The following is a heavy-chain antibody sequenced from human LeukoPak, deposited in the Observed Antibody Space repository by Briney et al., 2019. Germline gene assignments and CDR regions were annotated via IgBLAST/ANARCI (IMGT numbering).Heavy chain of an antibody. CDR2: INSDGSST. CDR3: ARGPRRAGYSSGWSSTYWFDP. J-gene: IGHJ5*02. Sequence: GGSLRLSCAASGFTFSSYWMHWVRQAPGKGLVWVSRINSDGSSTSYADSVKGRFTISRDNAKNTLYLQMNSLRAEDTAVYYCARGPRRAGYSSGWSSTYWFDPWGQGTLDTVSS. V-gene: IGHV3-74*01. D-gene: IGHD6-19*01. CDR1: GFTFSSYW.